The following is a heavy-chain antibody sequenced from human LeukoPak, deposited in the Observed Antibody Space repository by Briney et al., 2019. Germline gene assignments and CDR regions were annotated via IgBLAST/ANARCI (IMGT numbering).Heavy chain of an antibody. V-gene: IGHV4-4*02. Sequence: SETLSLTCAVSGGSISSSNWWSWVRQPPGKGLEWIGEIYHSGSTNYNPSLKSRVTISVDKSKNQFSLKLSSVTAADTAVYYCARMEIAAAGNYYFDYWGQGTLVTVSS. CDR1: GGSISSSNW. CDR3: ARMEIAAAGNYYFDY. D-gene: IGHD6-13*01. CDR2: IYHSGST. J-gene: IGHJ4*02.